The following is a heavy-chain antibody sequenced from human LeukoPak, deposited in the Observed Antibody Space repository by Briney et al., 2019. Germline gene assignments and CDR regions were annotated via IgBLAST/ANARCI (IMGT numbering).Heavy chain of an antibody. Sequence: GGSLRLSCAASGFTVSINYMSWVRQAPGKGLEWVATIDWNGDNTAYADSVKGRFTISRDNAKNSLYLQMNSLRAEDTALYYCASDVTLIVTFIGDAFDIWGQGTMVTVSS. CDR2: IDWNGDNT. J-gene: IGHJ3*02. CDR3: ASDVTLIVTFIGDAFDI. CDR1: GFTVSINY. V-gene: IGHV3-20*04. D-gene: IGHD3-22*01.